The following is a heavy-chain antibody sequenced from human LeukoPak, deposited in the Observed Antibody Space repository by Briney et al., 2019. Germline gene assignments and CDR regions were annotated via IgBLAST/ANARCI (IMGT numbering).Heavy chain of an antibody. CDR1: GVTFSHYW. Sequence: KSGGSLRLSCAASGVTFSHYWMTWVSQAPGKGLGWVANIKEDGSERNYLDSVKGRFTISRDNANNSVYLQMDSLRAEDTSVYHCAHSGSYFDYLGQGTLVTVSS. CDR3: AHSGSYFDY. V-gene: IGHV3-7*01. CDR2: IKEDGSER. D-gene: IGHD1-26*01. J-gene: IGHJ4*02.